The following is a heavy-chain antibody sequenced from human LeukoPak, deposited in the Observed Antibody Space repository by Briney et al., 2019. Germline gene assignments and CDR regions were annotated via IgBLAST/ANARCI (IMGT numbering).Heavy chain of an antibody. CDR2: ITSGGTYT. D-gene: IGHD3-9*01. V-gene: IGHV3-21*06. CDR1: AFTFSTYN. Sequence: GGSLILSCAACAFTFSTYNVNCVRQALGKELEWFSSITSGGTYTYYADSVKGRFTTSRDNATNSLSLLLSSLRAEDTAVYYCSRGHFDILTASYKWTPDYWGQGILVTVSS. J-gene: IGHJ4*02. CDR3: SRGHFDILTASYKWTPDY.